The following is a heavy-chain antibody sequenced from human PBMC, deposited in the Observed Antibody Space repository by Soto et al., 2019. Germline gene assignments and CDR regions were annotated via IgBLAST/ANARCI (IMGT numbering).Heavy chain of an antibody. CDR1: GFTFSSYS. Sequence: EVQLVESGGGLVQPGGSLRLSCAASGFTFSSYSMNWVRQAPGKGLEWVSYIRSSSSTIYYADSVKGRFTISRDNAQTSLYLQMNSLRDEDTAVYYWARDRGYSGYDWKAFDIWGQGTMDTDSS. D-gene: IGHD5-12*01. J-gene: IGHJ3*02. CDR2: IRSSSSTI. CDR3: ARDRGYSGYDWKAFDI. V-gene: IGHV3-48*02.